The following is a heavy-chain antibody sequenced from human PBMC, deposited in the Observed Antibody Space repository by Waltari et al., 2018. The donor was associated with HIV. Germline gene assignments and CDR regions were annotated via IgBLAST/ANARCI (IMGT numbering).Heavy chain of an antibody. V-gene: IGHV4-34*02. CDR2: INHSGST. D-gene: IGHD3-3*01. J-gene: IGHJ6*03. CDR3: AGGVGEWLLQSWYYYYMDV. CDR1: GGSFSGYY. Sequence: QVQLQQWGAGLLKPSETLSLTCAVYGGSFSGYYWRWIRQPPGKGLEWIGEINHSGSTNYKPSLKSRVTISVDTSKKQFSLKLNSVTAADTAVYYCAGGVGEWLLQSWYYYYMDVWGKGTTVTVSS.